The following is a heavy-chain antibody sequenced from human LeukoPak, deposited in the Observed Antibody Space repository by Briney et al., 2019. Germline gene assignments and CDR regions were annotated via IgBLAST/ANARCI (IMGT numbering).Heavy chain of an antibody. CDR1: GFTFSSYG. Sequence: GGSLRLSCAASGFTFSSYGMHWVRQAPGKGLEWVAVISYDGRNKYYADSVKGRFTISRDNAKNTLYLQMNSLGAEDTAVYYCTRVVVAGSRAFDIWGRGTMVTVSS. CDR3: TRVVVAGSRAFDI. CDR2: ISYDGRNK. J-gene: IGHJ3*02. V-gene: IGHV3-30*03. D-gene: IGHD6-19*01.